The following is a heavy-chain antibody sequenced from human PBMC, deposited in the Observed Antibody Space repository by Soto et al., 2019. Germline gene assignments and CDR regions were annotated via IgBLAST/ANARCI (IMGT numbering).Heavy chain of an antibody. J-gene: IGHJ4*02. Sequence: GGSLRLSCAASGFTFDDYAMHWVRQAPGKGLEWVSGISWNSGSIGYADSVKGRFTISRDNAKNSLYLQMNSLRAEDTALYYCAKDISRAGGPIYRPGPFDYWGQGTLVTVSS. V-gene: IGHV3-9*01. D-gene: IGHD5-12*01. CDR3: AKDISRAGGPIYRPGPFDY. CDR1: GFTFDDYA. CDR2: ISWNSGSI.